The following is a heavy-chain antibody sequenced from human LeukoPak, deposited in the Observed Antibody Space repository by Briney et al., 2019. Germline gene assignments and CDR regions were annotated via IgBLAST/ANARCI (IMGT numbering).Heavy chain of an antibody. CDR2: INPSGGST. CDR3: ARACRIRSTSCYGRVGWFDP. D-gene: IGHD2-2*01. CDR1: GYTFTSYY. V-gene: IGHV1-46*01. Sequence: ASVKVSCKASGYTFTSYYMHWVRQAPGQGLEWMGIINPSGGSTSYAQKFQGRATMTRDMSTSTVYMELSSLRSEDTAVYYCARACRIRSTSCYGRVGWFDPWGQGTLVTVSS. J-gene: IGHJ5*02.